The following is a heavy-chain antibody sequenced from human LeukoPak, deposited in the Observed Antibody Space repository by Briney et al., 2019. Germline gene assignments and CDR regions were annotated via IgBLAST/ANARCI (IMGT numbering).Heavy chain of an antibody. D-gene: IGHD3-3*01. J-gene: IGHJ4*02. CDR2: INAGNGNT. CDR3: ARGPYYDFWSGYYYYFDY. CDR1: GYTFTSYA. V-gene: IGHV1-3*01. Sequence: GASVKVSCKASGYTFTSYAMHWVRQAPGQRLEWMGWINAGNGNTKYSQKFQGRVTITRDTSASTAYMELSSLRSEDTAVYYCARGPYYDFWSGYYYYFDYWGQGTLVTVSS.